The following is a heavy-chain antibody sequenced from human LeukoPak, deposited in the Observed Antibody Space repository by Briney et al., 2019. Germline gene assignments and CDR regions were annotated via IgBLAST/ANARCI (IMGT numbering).Heavy chain of an antibody. CDR3: ATLRLSDHFDY. D-gene: IGHD2-15*01. CDR2: ITDNGNTT. CDR1: GFTFSSYA. V-gene: IGHV3-23*05. J-gene: IGHJ4*02. Sequence: GRSLRLSCAASGFTFSSYAMNWVRLSAGKGLEWVSAITDNGNTTYYADSVKGRFTISRDNSKNTLYLQMNSLRAEDTAVYYCATLRLSDHFDYWGQGTLVTVSS.